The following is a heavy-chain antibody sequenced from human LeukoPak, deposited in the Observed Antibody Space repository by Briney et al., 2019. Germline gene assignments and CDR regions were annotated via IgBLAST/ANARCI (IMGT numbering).Heavy chain of an antibody. V-gene: IGHV1-2*02. CDR1: GYTFTGYY. D-gene: IGHD3-10*01. J-gene: IGHJ5*02. CDR2: INPNSGGT. Sequence: ASVKVSCKASGYTFTGYYMHWVRQAPGQGLEWMGWINPNSGGTNYAQNFQGRVTMTRDTSISTAYMELSRLRSDDTAVYYCARDLKYYYGSGISPNWFDPWGQGTLVTVSS. CDR3: ARDLKYYYGSGISPNWFDP.